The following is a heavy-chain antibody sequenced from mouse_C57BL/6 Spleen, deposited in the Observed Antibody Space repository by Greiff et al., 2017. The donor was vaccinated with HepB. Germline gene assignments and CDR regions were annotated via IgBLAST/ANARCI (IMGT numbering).Heavy chain of an antibody. CDR1: GYTFTAHT. CDR3: ARGPEYYGRRDWYGDV. Sequence: VQLQQSAAELVNPGASVKLSCKVSGYTFTAHTIHWVKQRPEQGLEWIGYIYPRDGGTKYNEKFKGKATLTADKSSSTAYMQRNSLTSEDSAVYCWARGPEYYGRRDWYGDVGGTGTTDTVSS. D-gene: IGHD1-1*01. CDR2: IYPRDGGT. J-gene: IGHJ1*03. V-gene: IGHV1-78*01.